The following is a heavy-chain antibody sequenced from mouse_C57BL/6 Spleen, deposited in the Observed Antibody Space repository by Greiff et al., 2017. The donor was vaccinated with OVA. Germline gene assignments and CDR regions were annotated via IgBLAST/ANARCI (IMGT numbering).Heavy chain of an antibody. Sequence: QVQLKQPGTELVKPGASVKLSCKASGYTFTSYWMHWVKQRPGQGLEWIGNINPSNGGTNYNEKFKSKATLTVDKSSSTAYMQLSSLTSEDSAVYYCAGYSNYFAWFAYWGQGTLVTVSA. CDR2: INPSNGGT. D-gene: IGHD2-5*01. CDR1: GYTFTSYW. V-gene: IGHV1-53*01. J-gene: IGHJ3*01. CDR3: AGYSNYFAWFAY.